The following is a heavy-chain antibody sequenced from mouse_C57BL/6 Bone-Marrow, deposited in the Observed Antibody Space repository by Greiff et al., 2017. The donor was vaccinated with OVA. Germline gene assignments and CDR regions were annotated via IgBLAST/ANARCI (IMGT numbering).Heavy chain of an antibody. CDR3: ARGYYGSRGY. CDR1: GYAFSSSW. J-gene: IGHJ2*01. V-gene: IGHV1-82*01. Sequence: QVQLKQSGPELVKPGASVKISCKASGYAFSSSWMNWVKQRPGKGLEWIGRIYPGDGDTNYNGKFKGKATLTADKSSSTAYMQLSSLTSEDSAVYFCARGYYGSRGYWGQGTTLTVSS. D-gene: IGHD1-1*01. CDR2: IYPGDGDT.